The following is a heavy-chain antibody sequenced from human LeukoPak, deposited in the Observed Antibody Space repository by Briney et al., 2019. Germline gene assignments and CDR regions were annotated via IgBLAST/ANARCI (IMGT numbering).Heavy chain of an antibody. V-gene: IGHV4-61*02. J-gene: IGHJ4*02. Sequence: SQTLSLTCTVSGGSISSGSYYWSWIRQPAGKGLEWIGRIYTSGSTNYNPSLKSRVTISVDTSKNQFSLKLSSVTAADTAVYYCARTETYYYGSGSYRDYWGQGTLVTVSS. D-gene: IGHD3-10*01. CDR1: GGSISSGSYY. CDR3: ARTETYYYGSGSYRDY. CDR2: IYTSGST.